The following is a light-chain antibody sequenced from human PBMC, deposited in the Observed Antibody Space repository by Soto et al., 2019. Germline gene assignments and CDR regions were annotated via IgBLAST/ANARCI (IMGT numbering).Light chain of an antibody. Sequence: QSALTQPASVSGSPGQSITISCSGTSSDVDVYNFVSWYQQHPGKAPKLMIYDVSNRPSGVSDRFSGSKSGNTASLTISGLQAEDDAVYYCSSYTSSSTYVVFGGGTKLTVL. J-gene: IGLJ2*01. CDR1: SSDVDVYNF. V-gene: IGLV2-14*03. CDR2: DVS. CDR3: SSYTSSSTYVV.